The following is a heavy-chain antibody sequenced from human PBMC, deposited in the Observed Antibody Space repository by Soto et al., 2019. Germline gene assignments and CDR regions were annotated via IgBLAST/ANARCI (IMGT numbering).Heavy chain of an antibody. D-gene: IGHD1-26*01. V-gene: IGHV3-13*05. CDR2: LGAARDP. Sequence: EVQLVESGGGSVQPGESLSLSCAASGFSFRDDDMHWVRQRKGKGLEWVSALGAARDPYYVASVKGRFSVSRDNAQNSFFLQMNTLRVDDTAVYFCARAYLGRLPRRADYYDAMDGWGRGTTVTGSS. CDR1: GFSFRDDD. J-gene: IGHJ6*02. CDR3: ARAYLGRLPRRADYYDAMDG.